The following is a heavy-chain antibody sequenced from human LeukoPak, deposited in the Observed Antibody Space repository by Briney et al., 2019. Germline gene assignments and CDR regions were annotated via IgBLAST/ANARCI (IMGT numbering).Heavy chain of an antibody. D-gene: IGHD3-16*02. V-gene: IGHV1-2*02. J-gene: IGHJ3*02. CDR3: ARDPDSYDYVWGSYRPHAFDI. Sequence: ASVKVSCKASGYTFTGYYMHWVRQAPGQGLEWMGWINPNSGGTNYAQKFQGRVTMTRDTSISTACMGLSRLRSDDTAVYYCARDPDSYDYVWGSYRPHAFDIWGQGTMVTVSS. CDR2: INPNSGGT. CDR1: GYTFTGYY.